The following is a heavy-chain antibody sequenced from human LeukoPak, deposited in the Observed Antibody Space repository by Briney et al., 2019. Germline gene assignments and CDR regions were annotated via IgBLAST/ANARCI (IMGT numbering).Heavy chain of an antibody. CDR3: ARGPPDIDSSGYYYYFDY. Sequence: SVKVSCKASGGTLSSYAISWVRQAPGQGLEWMGGIIPIFGTANYAQKFQGRVTITTDESTSTAYMELSSLRSEDTAVYYCARGPPDIDSSGYYYYFDYWGQGTLVTVSS. CDR1: GGTLSSYA. V-gene: IGHV1-69*05. J-gene: IGHJ4*02. CDR2: IIPIFGTA. D-gene: IGHD3-22*01.